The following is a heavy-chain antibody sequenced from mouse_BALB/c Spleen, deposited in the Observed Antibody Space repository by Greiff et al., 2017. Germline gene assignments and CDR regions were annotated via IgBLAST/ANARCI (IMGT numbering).Heavy chain of an antibody. J-gene: IGHJ4*01. CDR3: ARKTTECAMDY. CDR2: ISSGGSYT. CDR1: GFTFSSYG. D-gene: IGHD1-1*01. Sequence: EVQRVESGGDLVKPGGSLKLSCAASGFTFSSYGMSWVRQTPDKRLEWVATISSGGSYTYYPDSVKGRFTISRDNAKNTLYLQMSSLKSEDTAMYYCARKTTECAMDYWGQGTSVTVSS. V-gene: IGHV5-6*01.